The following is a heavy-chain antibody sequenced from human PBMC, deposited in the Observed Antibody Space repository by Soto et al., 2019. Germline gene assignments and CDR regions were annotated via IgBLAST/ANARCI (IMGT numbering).Heavy chain of an antibody. J-gene: IGHJ6*02. V-gene: IGHV5-51*01. CDR3: ARHVRTRYDFWSGKHYYYGMDV. D-gene: IGHD3-3*01. Sequence: GETLKISCKGSGYSFTSYWIGWVRQMPGKGLEWMGIIYPGDSDTRYSPSFQGQVTISADKSISTAYLQWSSLKASDTAMYYCARHVRTRYDFWSGKHYYYGMDVWGQGTTVTVSS. CDR1: GYSFTSYW. CDR2: IYPGDSDT.